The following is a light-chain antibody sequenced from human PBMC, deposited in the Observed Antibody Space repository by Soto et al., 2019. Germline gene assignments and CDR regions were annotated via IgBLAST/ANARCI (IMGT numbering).Light chain of an antibody. CDR2: DAS. Sequence: DFQMTQSPSTLSASVGDRVTITCRASQNIRSRLAWFQQKPGKAPKLLIYDASSLESGVPQRFSGSGSGTDFTLIISSLQPEDFATYYCQQANSFPITFGQGTRLENK. CDR3: QQANSFPIT. CDR1: QNIRSR. V-gene: IGKV1-12*01. J-gene: IGKJ5*01.